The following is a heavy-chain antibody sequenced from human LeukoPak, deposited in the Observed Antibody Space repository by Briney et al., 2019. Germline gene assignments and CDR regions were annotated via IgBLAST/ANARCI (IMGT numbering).Heavy chain of an antibody. J-gene: IGHJ4*02. CDR1: GFTFSSYV. CDR3: ARDLRTGRYFDY. Sequence: PGGSLRLSCAASGFTFSSYVMHWVQQAPGKGLEWVAAIWYDATNKYYADSVKGRFTISRDNSKNTLYLQMNSLRAEDTSVYYCARDLRTGRYFDYWGQGTLVTVSS. V-gene: IGHV3-33*01. D-gene: IGHD7-27*01. CDR2: IWYDATNK.